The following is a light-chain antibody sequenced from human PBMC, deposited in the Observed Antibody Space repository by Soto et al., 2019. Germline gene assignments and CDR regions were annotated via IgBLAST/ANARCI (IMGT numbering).Light chain of an antibody. V-gene: IGKV3D-20*02. CDR3: QQRSNWPPLIT. J-gene: IGKJ5*01. CDR2: DAS. CDR1: QSVSSRY. Sequence: EIVLTQSPGTLSLSPGERATLSCRASQSVSSRYLAWYQQKPGQAPRLLIYDASNRATGIPDRFSGSGSGTDFTLTISSLEPEDFAVYYCQQRSNWPPLITFGQGTRLEIK.